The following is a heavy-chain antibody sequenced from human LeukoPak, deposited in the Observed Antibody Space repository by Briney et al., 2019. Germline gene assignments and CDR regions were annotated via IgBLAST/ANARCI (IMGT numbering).Heavy chain of an antibody. D-gene: IGHD6-19*01. V-gene: IGHV1-8*02. Sequence: ASVKVSCKASGYTFTSYYMHWVRQAPGQGLEWMGWMNPNSGNTGYAQKFQGRVTVTRNTSISTAYMELSSLRSEDTAVYYCARGLSSGDYWGQGTLVTVSS. J-gene: IGHJ4*02. CDR3: ARGLSSGDY. CDR1: GYTFTSYY. CDR2: MNPNSGNT.